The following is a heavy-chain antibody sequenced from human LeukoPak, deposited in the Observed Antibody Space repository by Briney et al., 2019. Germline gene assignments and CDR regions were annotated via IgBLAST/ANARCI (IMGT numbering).Heavy chain of an antibody. J-gene: IGHJ4*02. D-gene: IGHD3-22*01. CDR2: INHSGST. CDR1: GGSFSGYY. CDR3: ARGGTPSPYDSSGYYEGPNAYYFDY. V-gene: IGHV4-34*01. Sequence: SETLSLTCAVYGGSFSGYYWSWIRQPPGKGLEWIGEINHSGSTNYNPSLKSRVTISVDTSKNQFSLKLSSVTAADTAVYYCARGGTPSPYDSSGYYEGPNAYYFDYWGQGTLVTVSS.